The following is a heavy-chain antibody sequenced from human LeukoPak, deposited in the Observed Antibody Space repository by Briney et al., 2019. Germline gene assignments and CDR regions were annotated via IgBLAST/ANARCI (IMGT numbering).Heavy chain of an antibody. CDR3: ARDPLSTNDFDI. Sequence: SETLSLTCTVSGDSIINYYWTWIRQPPGKGLEWIGYIYYSGTTKYNPSLNSRVTISVDTSKNQFSLKLSSVTAADTTVYFCARDPLSTNDFDIWGQGTMVTVSS. D-gene: IGHD1-1*01. CDR1: GDSIINYY. J-gene: IGHJ3*02. V-gene: IGHV4-59*01. CDR2: IYYSGTT.